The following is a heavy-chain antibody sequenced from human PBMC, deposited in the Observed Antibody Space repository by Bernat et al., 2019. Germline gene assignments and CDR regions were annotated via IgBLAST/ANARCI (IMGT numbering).Heavy chain of an antibody. CDR2: ISYDGSNK. CDR1: GFTFSSYA. V-gene: IGHV3-30-3*01. CDR3: ARGSHRPTWIQDYYYGMDV. D-gene: IGHD5-18*01. Sequence: QVQLVESGGGVVQPGRSLRLSCAASGFTFSSYAMHWVRQAPGKGLEWVAVISYDGSNKYYADSVKGRFTISRDNSKNTLYLQMNSLRAEDTAVYYCARGSHRPTWIQDYYYGMDVWGQGITVTVSS. J-gene: IGHJ6*02.